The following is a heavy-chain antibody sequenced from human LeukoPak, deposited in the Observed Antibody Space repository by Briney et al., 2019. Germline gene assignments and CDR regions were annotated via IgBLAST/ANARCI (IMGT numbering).Heavy chain of an antibody. J-gene: IGHJ3*02. CDR3: VLRDAFDI. V-gene: IGHV3-73*01. Sequence: GGSLRLSCAASGFTFSGSAMHWVRQASGEGLEWVGRIRSKANSYATAYAASVKGRFTISRDDSKNTAYLQMNSLKTEDTAVYYCVLRDAFDIWGQGTMVTVSS. CDR2: IRSKANSYAT. CDR1: GFTFSGSA. D-gene: IGHD3-3*01.